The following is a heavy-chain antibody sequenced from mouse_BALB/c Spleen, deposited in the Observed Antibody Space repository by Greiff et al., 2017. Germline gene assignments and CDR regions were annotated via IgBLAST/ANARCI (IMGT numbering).Heavy chain of an antibody. V-gene: IGHV2-2*02. CDR1: GFSLTSYG. D-gene: IGHD3-2*01. CDR3: ARDSSGYYAMDY. Sequence: VKLMESGPGLVAPSQSLSITCTASGFSLTSYGVHWVRQPPGKGLEWLGVIWSGGSTDYNAAFISSLSISKDNSTSQVFFKMNSLQANDTAIYYCARDSSGYYAMDYWGQGTSVTVSS. CDR2: IWSGGST. J-gene: IGHJ4*01.